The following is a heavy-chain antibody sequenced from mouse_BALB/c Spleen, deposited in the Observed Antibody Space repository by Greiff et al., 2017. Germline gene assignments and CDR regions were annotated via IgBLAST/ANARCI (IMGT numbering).Heavy chain of an antibody. CDR3: ASPYYGTSHYYAMDY. CDR1: GYSFTSYW. CDR2: IDPSDSET. Sequence: QVQLQQPGAELVKPGASVKISCKASGYSFTSYWMHWVKQRPGQGLEWIGMIDPSDSETRLNQKFKDKATLTVDKSSSTAYMQLSSPTSEDSAVYYCASPYYGTSHYYAMDYWGQGTSVTVSS. D-gene: IGHD2-10*01. V-gene: IGHV1S127*01. J-gene: IGHJ4*01.